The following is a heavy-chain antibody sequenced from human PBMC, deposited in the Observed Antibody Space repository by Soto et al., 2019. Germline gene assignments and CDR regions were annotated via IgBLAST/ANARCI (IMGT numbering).Heavy chain of an antibody. CDR3: AGEPTVTTLWGVYHDYGLDV. CDR2: ISDSSSTI. D-gene: IGHD4-17*01. CDR1: GFTFSSHS. J-gene: IGHJ6*02. Sequence: EVQLVESGGGLVQPGGSLRLSCAASGFTFSSHSMNWVRQVPGKGLEWVSYISDSSSTIYYADSVKGRFTISRHNAKTSLYLQMNSLRDEETGLYYCAGEPTVTTLWGVYHDYGLDVWGQWTTVTVSS. V-gene: IGHV3-48*02.